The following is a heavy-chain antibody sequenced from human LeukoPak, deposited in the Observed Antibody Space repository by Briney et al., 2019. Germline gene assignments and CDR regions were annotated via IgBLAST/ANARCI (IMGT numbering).Heavy chain of an antibody. V-gene: IGHV4-39*07. CDR3: AREPQGGGSRFRGFY. Sequence: PSETLSLTCAVSGGSISSSSYYWGWIRQPPGKGLEWIGSIYYSGSTYYNPSLKSRVTISVDTSKNQFSLKLSSVTAADTAVYYCAREPQGGGSRFRGFYWGQGTLVTVSS. CDR1: GGSISSSSYY. D-gene: IGHD2-15*01. J-gene: IGHJ4*02. CDR2: IYYSGST.